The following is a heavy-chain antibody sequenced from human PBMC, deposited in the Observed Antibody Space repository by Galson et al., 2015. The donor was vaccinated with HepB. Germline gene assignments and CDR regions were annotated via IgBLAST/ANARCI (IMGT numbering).Heavy chain of an antibody. J-gene: IGHJ6*03. Sequence: PALVKPTQTLTLPCTFSGFSFSNSGMGVGWIRQPPGKALEWLALIYWDDDKRYSPSLKSRLDITKDTSKNQVVLTMTNMDPVDTATYYCAHSVAHFDWSFTSYKYYYYLDAWGKGTTVTVSS. V-gene: IGHV2-5*02. D-gene: IGHD3-9*01. CDR2: IYWDDDK. CDR1: GFSFSNSGMG. CDR3: AHSVAHFDWSFTSYKYYYYLDA.